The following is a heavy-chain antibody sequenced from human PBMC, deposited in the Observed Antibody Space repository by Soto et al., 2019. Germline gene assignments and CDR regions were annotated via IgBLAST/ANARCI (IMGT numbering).Heavy chain of an antibody. CDR1: SFTFNNAW. J-gene: IGHJ4*02. Sequence: EVQLVESGGGLVKPGGSLRLSCAASSFTFNNAWMNWVRQAPGKGLEWVGRIKRKTDGGTTDYAAPVKGRFTISTDASENTLYLQMNSLKTEDTAVYYCTTEFSVYCSAGRCYSPLFFDYWGRGTLVTVSS. D-gene: IGHD2-15*01. V-gene: IGHV3-15*07. CDR3: TTEFSVYCSAGRCYSPLFFDY. CDR2: IKRKTDGGTT.